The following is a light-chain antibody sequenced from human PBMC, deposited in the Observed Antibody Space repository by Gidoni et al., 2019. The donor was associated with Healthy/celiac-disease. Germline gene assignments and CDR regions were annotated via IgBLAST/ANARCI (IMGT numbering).Light chain of an antibody. V-gene: IGLV2-23*02. J-gene: IGLJ2*01. CDR1: SSDVGRYNL. Sequence: QSALTQPASVSGYPGQSITISCTGTSSDVGRYNLVSCYQQHPGQAPKLMIYEFSKRPSGVSNRVSGSKSGYTASLTISGLQAEDVADYYCCSYAGSSTVVVGGGTKLPVL. CDR2: EFS. CDR3: CSYAGSSTVV.